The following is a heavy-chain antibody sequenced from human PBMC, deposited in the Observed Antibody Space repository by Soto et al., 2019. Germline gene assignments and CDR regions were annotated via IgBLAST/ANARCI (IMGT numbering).Heavy chain of an antibody. V-gene: IGHV3-33*01. D-gene: IGHD3-16*01. J-gene: IGHJ3*02. CDR2: IWYDGTNK. CDR1: GFTFGSYG. CDR3: ARTLDLDAFDI. Sequence: QVQLVESGGGVVQPGRSLRLSCAASGFTFGSYGMHWVRQAPGKGLEWVAVIWYDGTNKYYADSVKGRFTISRDNSKTTVYLQMSGLRAEDTAVYYCARTLDLDAFDIWGRGTMVTVSS.